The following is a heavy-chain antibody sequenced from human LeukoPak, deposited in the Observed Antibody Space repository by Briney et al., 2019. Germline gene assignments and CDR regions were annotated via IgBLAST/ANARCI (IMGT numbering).Heavy chain of an antibody. Sequence: GGSLRLSCAASGFTFSRYWMHWVRQAPGKGLEWVANINQDGSENYYLDSVKGRFTISRDNAKNSLFLQMNSLRAEDTAVYYCARDDYNSGSYSYFDYWGQGTLVTVSS. CDR2: INQDGSEN. CDR1: GFTFSRYW. D-gene: IGHD6-19*01. J-gene: IGHJ4*02. V-gene: IGHV3-7*01. CDR3: ARDDYNSGSYSYFDY.